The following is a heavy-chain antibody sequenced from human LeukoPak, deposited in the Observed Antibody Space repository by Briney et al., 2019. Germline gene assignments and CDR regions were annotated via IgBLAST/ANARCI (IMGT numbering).Heavy chain of an antibody. V-gene: IGHV3-11*04. D-gene: IGHD3-10*01. CDR1: GYMFSDYY. J-gene: IGHJ4*01. CDR3: ATYGSGSGTFFDS. Sequence: KPGGSLRLSCAVSGYMFSDYYMSWIRQAPEKGLEWLSYISHSGSTIYYADSVKGRFTVSRDNAKSSLYLQMNNLRAEDTALYYCATYGSGSGTFFDSWGQGTLVTVSS. CDR2: ISHSGSTI.